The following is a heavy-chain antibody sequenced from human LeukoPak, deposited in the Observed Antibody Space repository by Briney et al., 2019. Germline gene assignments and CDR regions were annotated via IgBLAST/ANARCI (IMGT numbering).Heavy chain of an antibody. CDR2: ISYDGSNK. V-gene: IGHV3-30-3*01. Sequence: GGSLRLSCAASGFTLSSYAMHWVRQAPGKGLEWEAVISYDGSNKYYADSVKGRFTISRDNSKNTLYLQMNSLRAEDTAVYYCAREAIAVAAGYFDYWGQATLVTVSS. D-gene: IGHD6-19*01. CDR3: AREAIAVAAGYFDY. J-gene: IGHJ4*02. CDR1: GFTLSSYA.